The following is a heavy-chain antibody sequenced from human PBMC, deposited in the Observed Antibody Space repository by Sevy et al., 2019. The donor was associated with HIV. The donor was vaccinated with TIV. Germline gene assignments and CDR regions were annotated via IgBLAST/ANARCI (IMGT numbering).Heavy chain of an antibody. V-gene: IGHV3-48*01. Sequence: GSLRLSCAASEFSFSSYSMNWVRQAPGQGLEWVSYFSSSSSTMYYADSVKGRFTISRDNAKNSLYLQMNTLRAEDTAVYYCARTKSNTAMVSSDYWGQGTLVTVSS. CDR2: FSSSSSTM. CDR3: ARTKSNTAMVSSDY. D-gene: IGHD5-18*01. CDR1: EFSFSSYS. J-gene: IGHJ4*02.